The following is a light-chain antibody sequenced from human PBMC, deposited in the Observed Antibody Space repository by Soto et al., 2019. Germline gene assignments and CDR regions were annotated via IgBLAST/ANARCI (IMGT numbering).Light chain of an antibody. CDR1: SSDVGGYNF. J-gene: IGLJ1*01. CDR3: SSYAGSNFNV. V-gene: IGLV2-8*01. CDR2: DVN. Sequence: QSALTQPPSASGSPGQSVTISCTGTSSDVGGYNFVSWYQQHPGKAPKLIIYDVNKRPSGVPDRFSGSKSGNTASLTVSGLQPDDEADYYCSSYAGSNFNVFGIVTKLTVL.